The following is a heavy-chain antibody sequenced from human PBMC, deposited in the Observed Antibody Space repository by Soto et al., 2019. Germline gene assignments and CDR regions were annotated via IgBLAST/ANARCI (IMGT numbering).Heavy chain of an antibody. J-gene: IGHJ2*01. CDR3: ARVGYSSSWFWFCDL. D-gene: IGHD6-13*01. V-gene: IGHV4-59*01. CDR2: IYYSGNT. CDR1: GGSMTNYY. Sequence: PSETLSLTCIVSGGSMTNYYWSWIRQPPGKGLEWIGYIYYSGNTKYNPSLKSRVTISKDTSKNQFSLKLSSVTAADTAVYYCARVGYSSSWFWFCDLWRRGTL.